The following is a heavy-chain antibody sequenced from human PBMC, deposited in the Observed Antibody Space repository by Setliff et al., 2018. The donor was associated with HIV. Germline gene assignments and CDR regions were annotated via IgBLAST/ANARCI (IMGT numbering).Heavy chain of an antibody. D-gene: IGHD3-10*01. Sequence: ASVKVSCKASGYTFTSYLITWVRQAPGQGLEWMGWISAYNGNTNYAQKLQGRVTMTTDTSTNTAYMELKSLRSDDTAVYYCARDGGYYYYMDVWGKGTTVTVSS. CDR2: ISAYNGNT. CDR1: GYTFTSYL. V-gene: IGHV1-18*01. J-gene: IGHJ6*03. CDR3: ARDGGYYYYMDV.